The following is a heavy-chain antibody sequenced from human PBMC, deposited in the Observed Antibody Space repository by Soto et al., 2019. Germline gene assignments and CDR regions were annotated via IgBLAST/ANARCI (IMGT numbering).Heavy chain of an antibody. V-gene: IGHV3-23*01. D-gene: IGHD2-8*01. CDR1: GFTFYNYA. J-gene: IGHJ3*01. CDR3: AKKGLGSLATYCTTGDCHYAFDV. CDR2: ISGGGDGT. Sequence: EVQLLESGGGLVRPGGSLRLSCAASGFTFYNYAMNWVRQAPGKGLEWVSTISGGGDGTYYADSVKGRFTISRDNSRNTVYLLMNSPRAEDTTVYYSAKKGLGSLATYCTTGDCHYAFDVWGQGTLVTVSS.